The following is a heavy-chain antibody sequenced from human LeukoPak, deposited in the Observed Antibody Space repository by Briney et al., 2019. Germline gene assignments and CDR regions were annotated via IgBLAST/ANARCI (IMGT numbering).Heavy chain of an antibody. V-gene: IGHV4-34*01. J-gene: IGHJ5*02. CDR3: ARRLSSGSYGFDP. Sequence: PSETLSLTCAVYGGSFSGYYWSWIRQPPGKGLEWIGEINRSGSTNYNPSLRSRVTISVDTSKNQFSLKLSSVTAADTAVYYCARRLSSGSYGFDPWGQGTLVTVSS. D-gene: IGHD3-10*02. CDR1: GGSFSGYY. CDR2: INRSGST.